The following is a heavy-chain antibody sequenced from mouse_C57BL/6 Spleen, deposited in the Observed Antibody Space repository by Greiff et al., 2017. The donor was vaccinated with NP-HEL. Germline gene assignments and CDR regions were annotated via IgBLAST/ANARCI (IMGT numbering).Heavy chain of an antibody. V-gene: IGHV1-55*01. CDR3: ARGGFITTPNWYFYV. CDR1: GYTFTSYW. CDR2: IYPGSGST. D-gene: IGHD1-1*01. Sequence: QVQLQQPGAELVKPGASVKMSCKASGYTFTSYWITWVKQRPGQGLEWIGDIYPGSGSTNYNEKFKSKATLTVDTSSSTAYMQLSSLTSEDSAVYYCARGGFITTPNWYFYVWGTGTTVTVSS. J-gene: IGHJ1*03.